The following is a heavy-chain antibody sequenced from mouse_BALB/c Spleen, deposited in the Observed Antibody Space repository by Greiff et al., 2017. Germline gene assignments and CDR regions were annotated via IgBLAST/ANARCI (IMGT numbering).Heavy chain of an antibody. V-gene: IGHV1-77*01. CDR3: ARRVYYDYDRVGYYALDY. J-gene: IGHJ4*01. Sequence: VQLQQSGAELARPGASVKLSCKASGYTFTYYYINWVKQRTGQGLEWIGEIYPGSGNTYYNEKFKGKATLTADKSSSTAYMQLSSLTSEDSAVYFCARRVYYDYDRVGYYALDYWGQGTSVTVSS. D-gene: IGHD2-4*01. CDR2: IYPGSGNT. CDR1: GYTFTYYY.